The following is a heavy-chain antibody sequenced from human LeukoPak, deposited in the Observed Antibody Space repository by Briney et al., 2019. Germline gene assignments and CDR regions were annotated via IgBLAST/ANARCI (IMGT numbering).Heavy chain of an antibody. CDR1: GYTFTSYY. V-gene: IGHV1-46*01. CDR2: INPSGGST. Sequence: ASVKVSCKASGYTFTSYYMHWVRQAPGQGLEWMGIINPSGGSTSYAQKFQGRVTMTRDTSTSTVYMELSSLRSEDTAVYYCARWEGYCSSTSCLPDDAFDIWGQGTMVTVSS. J-gene: IGHJ3*02. D-gene: IGHD2-2*01. CDR3: ARWEGYCSSTSCLPDDAFDI.